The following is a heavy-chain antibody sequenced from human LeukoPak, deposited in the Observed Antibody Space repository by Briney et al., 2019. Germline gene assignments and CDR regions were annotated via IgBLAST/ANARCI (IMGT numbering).Heavy chain of an antibody. CDR2: ISSSSDYI. J-gene: IGHJ4*02. CDR1: GFTFSRYS. Sequence: GGSLRLSCVASGFTFSRYSMNWVRQAPGKGLEWVSSISSSSDYIYYADSVNGRFTISRDNAKNSLHLQMNSLTAEDTAVYYCARDPSNRNVGTASFDFWGQGTLVTVSS. CDR3: ARDPSNRNVGTASFDF. V-gene: IGHV3-21*01. D-gene: IGHD2-15*01.